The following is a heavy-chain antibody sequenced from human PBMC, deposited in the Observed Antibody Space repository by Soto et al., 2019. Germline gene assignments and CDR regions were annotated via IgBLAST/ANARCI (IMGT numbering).Heavy chain of an antibody. Sequence: SETLSLTCAVSGGSISSGGYSWSWIRQPPGKGLEWIGYIYHSGSTYYNPSLKSRVTISVDRSKNQFSLKLSSVTAADTAVYYCARRVQEYYYGSGSYYNFGPFDYWGQGTLVTVSS. CDR3: ARRVQEYYYGSGSYYNFGPFDY. J-gene: IGHJ4*02. D-gene: IGHD3-10*01. CDR1: GGSISSGGYS. CDR2: IYHSGST. V-gene: IGHV4-30-2*01.